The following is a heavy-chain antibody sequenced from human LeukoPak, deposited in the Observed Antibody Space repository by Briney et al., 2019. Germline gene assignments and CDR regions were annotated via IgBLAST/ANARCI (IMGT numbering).Heavy chain of an antibody. D-gene: IGHD3-3*01. CDR3: ARGRGYDFWSGYYKNWFDP. Sequence: SETLSLTCAVYGGSFSGYYWSWIRQPPGKGLEWIGEINHSGSTNYNPSLKSRVTISVDTSKNQFSLKLSSVTAADMAVYYCARGRGYDFWSGYYKNWFDPWGQGTLVTVSS. J-gene: IGHJ5*02. CDR1: GGSFSGYY. V-gene: IGHV4-34*01. CDR2: INHSGST.